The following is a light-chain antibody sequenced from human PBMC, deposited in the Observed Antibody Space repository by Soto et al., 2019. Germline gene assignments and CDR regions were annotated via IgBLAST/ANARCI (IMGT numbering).Light chain of an antibody. CDR1: SSEVGGYYS. Sequence: QSALTQPPSASGSPGQSVTISCTGTSSEVGGYYSVSWYQQRPGKAPKLIIYEVAKRPSGVPDRLSGSKSGSTAPLTVSGIQADDEADSSSRPYAGRINLEVFVTGIKVTV. J-gene: IGLJ1*01. CDR3: RPYAGRINLEV. CDR2: EVA. V-gene: IGLV2-8*01.